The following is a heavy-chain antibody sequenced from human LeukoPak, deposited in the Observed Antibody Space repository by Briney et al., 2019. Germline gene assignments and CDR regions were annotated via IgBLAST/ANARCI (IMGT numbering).Heavy chain of an antibody. V-gene: IGHV1-69*13. CDR2: IIPIFGTA. Sequence: ASVKVSCKASGGTFSSYAISWVRQAPGQGLEWMGGIIPIFGTANYAQKFQGRVTITADESTSTAYMELSSLRSEDTAVYYCARGLDCTNGVCPNYYYYYMDVWGKGTTVTVSS. J-gene: IGHJ6*03. CDR1: GGTFSSYA. D-gene: IGHD2-8*01. CDR3: ARGLDCTNGVCPNYYYYYMDV.